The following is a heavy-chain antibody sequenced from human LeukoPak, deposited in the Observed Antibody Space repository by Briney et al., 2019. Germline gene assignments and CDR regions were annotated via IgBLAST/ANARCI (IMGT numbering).Heavy chain of an antibody. Sequence: SETLSLTCAVYGGSFSGYYWSWIRQPPGKGLEWIGEINYSGSTNYNPSLKSRVTISVDTSKNQFSLKLSSVTAADTAVYYCARGRRVLRYFDWLSYWGQGTLVTVSS. CDR2: INYSGST. J-gene: IGHJ4*02. D-gene: IGHD3-9*01. V-gene: IGHV4-34*01. CDR1: GGSFSGYY. CDR3: ARGRRVLRYFDWLSY.